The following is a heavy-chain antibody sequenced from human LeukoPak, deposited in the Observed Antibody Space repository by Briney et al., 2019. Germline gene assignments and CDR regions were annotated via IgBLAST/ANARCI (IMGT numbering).Heavy chain of an antibody. CDR3: ARVASYGENWFDP. D-gene: IGHD3-10*01. Sequence: LETLSLTCTVSGGSISSYYWSWIRQPPGKGLEWIGYIYYSGSTNYNPSLKSRVTISVDTSKNQFSLKLSSVTAADTAVYYCARVASYGENWFDPWGQGTLVTVSS. J-gene: IGHJ5*02. V-gene: IGHV4-59*01. CDR1: GGSISSYY. CDR2: IYYSGST.